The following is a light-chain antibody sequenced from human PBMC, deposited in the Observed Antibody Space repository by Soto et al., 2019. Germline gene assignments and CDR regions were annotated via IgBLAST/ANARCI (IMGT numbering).Light chain of an antibody. CDR3: QQYGSSLTWT. Sequence: EIVLAQSPGTLSLSPGERATLSCRASQRVSNTYLAWYQQKPGQAPRLLIYDASSRATGIPDRFSGSGSGTDFTLTISRLDPEDFAVYYCQQYGSSLTWTFGQGTKVDIK. V-gene: IGKV3-20*01. CDR1: QRVSNTY. CDR2: DAS. J-gene: IGKJ1*01.